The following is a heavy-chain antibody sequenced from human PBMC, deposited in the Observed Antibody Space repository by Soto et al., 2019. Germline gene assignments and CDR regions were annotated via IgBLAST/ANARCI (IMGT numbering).Heavy chain of an antibody. CDR3: ARDIDYYDCSGYYRDY. D-gene: IGHD3-22*01. CDR1: GFTFSSYS. J-gene: IGHJ4*02. CDR2: ISSSSSYI. V-gene: IGHV3-21*01. Sequence: EVQLVESGGGLVKPGGSLRLSCAASGFTFSSYSMNWVRQAPGKGLEWVSSISSSSSYIYYADSVKGRFTISRDNAKNSLYLQMNSLRAEDTAVYYCARDIDYYDCSGYYRDYWGQGTLVTVSS.